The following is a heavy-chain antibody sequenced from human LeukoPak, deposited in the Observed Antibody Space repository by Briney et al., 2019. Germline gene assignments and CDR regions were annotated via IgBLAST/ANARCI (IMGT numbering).Heavy chain of an antibody. CDR3: ARTLAGTGNFFDY. Sequence: GGSLRLSCAASGFTVSSNYMNWVRQAPGKGPERVSIIYSGGNTYYADSVKGRFTISRDNSKNTLYLQMSSLRAEDTAVYYCARTLAGTGNFFDYWGQGTLVTVSS. V-gene: IGHV3-53*01. CDR1: GFTVSSNY. CDR2: IYSGGNT. J-gene: IGHJ4*02. D-gene: IGHD6-19*01.